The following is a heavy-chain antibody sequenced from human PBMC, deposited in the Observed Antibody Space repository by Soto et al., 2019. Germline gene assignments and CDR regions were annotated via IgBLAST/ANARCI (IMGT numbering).Heavy chain of an antibody. V-gene: IGHV4-30-2*01. CDR2: IYHSGST. CDR3: ARGYCSSTSCYKNGMDV. D-gene: IGHD2-2*02. CDR1: GGSISSGGYS. J-gene: IGHJ6*02. Sequence: QLQLQESGSGLVKPSQTLSLTCAVSGGSISSGGYSWSWIRQPPGKGLEWIGYIYHSGSTYYNPSLHSRVTISVDRSKNQFSLKLSSVTAADTAVYYCARGYCSSTSCYKNGMDVWGQGTTVTVSS.